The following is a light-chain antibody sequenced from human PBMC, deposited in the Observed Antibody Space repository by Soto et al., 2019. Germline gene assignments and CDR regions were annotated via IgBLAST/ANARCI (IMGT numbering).Light chain of an antibody. CDR1: QNIRSR. V-gene: IGKV1-5*01. CDR2: DVS. J-gene: IGKJ2*01. CDR3: QQYNAFYT. Sequence: DFQMTQSPSTLSASVGDRVTITCRASQNIRSRLAWYQQKPGRAPKLLIYDVSTLQSGVPSRFSGSGSETEFTLTISSLQPDDFATYYCQQYNAFYTFGQGTKVDIK.